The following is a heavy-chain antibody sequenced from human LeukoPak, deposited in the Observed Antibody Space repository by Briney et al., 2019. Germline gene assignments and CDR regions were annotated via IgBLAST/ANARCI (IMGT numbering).Heavy chain of an antibody. CDR2: ISPYGGAT. CDR1: GYSFTTYG. J-gene: IGHJ4*02. V-gene: IGHV1-18*01. CDR3: ARDTDWTVDY. Sequence: ASVKVSCKASGYSFTTYGITWVRQAPGQGLEWMGWISPYGGATQYAQNLQDRVSMTTDTSTNTAHIEVRSLKSDDTAIYYCARDTDWTVDYWGQGTLVTVS. D-gene: IGHD3-9*01.